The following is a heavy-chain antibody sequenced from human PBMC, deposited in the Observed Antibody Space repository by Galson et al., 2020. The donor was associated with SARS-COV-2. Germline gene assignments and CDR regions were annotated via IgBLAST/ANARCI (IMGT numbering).Heavy chain of an antibody. Sequence: GGSLRLSCAASGFTFSSYAMHWVRQAPGKGLEWVAVISYDGSNKYYADSVKGRFTISRDNSKNTLYLQMNSLRAEDTAVYYCARFHSGSYLGNFDYWGQGTLVTVSS. J-gene: IGHJ4*02. CDR1: GFTFSSYA. CDR3: ARFHSGSYLGNFDY. D-gene: IGHD1-26*01. CDR2: ISYDGSNK. V-gene: IGHV3-30*01.